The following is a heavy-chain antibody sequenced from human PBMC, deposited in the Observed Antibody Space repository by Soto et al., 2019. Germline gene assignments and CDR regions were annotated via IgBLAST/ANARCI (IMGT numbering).Heavy chain of an antibody. CDR3: AKDLSDEWLLYGMDV. CDR2: ISYDGSNK. CDR1: GFTFSSYG. Sequence: GGSLRLSCAASGFTFSSYGMHWVRQAPGKGLEWVAVISYDGSNKYYADSVKGRFTISRDNSKNTLYLQMNSLRAEDTAVYYCAKDLSDEWLLYGMDVWGQGTTVTVSS. J-gene: IGHJ6*02. D-gene: IGHD3-3*01. V-gene: IGHV3-30*18.